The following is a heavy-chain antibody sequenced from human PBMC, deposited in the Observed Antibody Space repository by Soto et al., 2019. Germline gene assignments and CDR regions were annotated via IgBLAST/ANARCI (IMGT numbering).Heavy chain of an antibody. D-gene: IGHD3-22*01. V-gene: IGHV4-39*01. Sequence: SETLSLTCTVSGGSISSSSYYWGWIRQPPGKGLEWIGSIYYSGSTYYNPSLKSRVTISVDTSKNQFSLKLSSVTAADTAVYYCARHPYDSSGYYYLGVGYYFDYWGQGTLVTVSS. CDR1: GGSISSSSYY. J-gene: IGHJ4*02. CDR2: IYYSGST. CDR3: ARHPYDSSGYYYLGVGYYFDY.